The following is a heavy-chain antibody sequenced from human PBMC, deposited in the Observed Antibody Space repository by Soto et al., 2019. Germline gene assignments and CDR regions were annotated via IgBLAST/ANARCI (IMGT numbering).Heavy chain of an antibody. CDR3: ARDDILCSGGSCYGVPMAV. CDR1: GFTVSSKY. V-gene: IGHV3-66*01. Sequence: GGSLRLSCAASGFTVSSKYMSWARQAPGKGLEWVSLIQSGGTTYYADSVKGRFTISRDSSKNMLHLQMDSLRAEDTAVYYCARDDILCSGGSCYGVPMAVWGKGTTVTVSS. CDR2: IQSGGTT. D-gene: IGHD2-15*01. J-gene: IGHJ6*03.